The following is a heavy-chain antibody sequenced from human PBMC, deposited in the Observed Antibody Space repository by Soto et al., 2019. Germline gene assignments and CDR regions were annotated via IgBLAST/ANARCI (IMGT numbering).Heavy chain of an antibody. V-gene: IGHV3-23*01. CDR1: GFTFSNFV. J-gene: IGHJ4*02. D-gene: IGHD3-16*01. CDR3: ATRSINWGSPFGYLEY. CDR2: ISHDAATT. Sequence: GGSLRLSCAASGFTFSNFVISWVRQAPGKGLEWISVISHDAATTYYADSVKGRFTISRDNSRNTLYLQMNSLTAEDTALYYCATRSINWGSPFGYLEYWGQGTMVTVYS.